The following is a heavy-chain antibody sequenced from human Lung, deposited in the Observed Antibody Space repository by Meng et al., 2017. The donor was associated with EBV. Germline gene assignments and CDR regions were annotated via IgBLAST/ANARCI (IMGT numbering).Heavy chain of an antibody. D-gene: IGHD3-22*01. J-gene: IGHJ4*02. Sequence: QVQLGDSGAEVKKPGAPVKVSCKASGYPFASFGVNWVRQAPGQGLEWMGWINTNTGNPTYAQGFTGRFVFSLDTSVSTAYLQISSLKAEDTAVYYCARGDYYDSSGLDYWGQGTLVTVFS. V-gene: IGHV7-4-1*02. CDR2: INTNTGNP. CDR1: GYPFASFG. CDR3: ARGDYYDSSGLDY.